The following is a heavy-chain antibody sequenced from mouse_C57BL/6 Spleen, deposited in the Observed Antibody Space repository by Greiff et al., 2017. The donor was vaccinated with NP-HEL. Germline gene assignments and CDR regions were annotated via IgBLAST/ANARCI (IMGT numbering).Heavy chain of an antibody. CDR3: ARSHYDYDSFDY. D-gene: IGHD2-4*01. J-gene: IGHJ2*01. CDR1: GYTFTSYG. CDR2: IYPRSGNT. Sequence: QVQLQQSGAELARPGASVKLSCKASGYTFTSYGISWVKQRTGQGLEWIGEIYPRSGNTYYNEKFKGKATLTAYKSSSTAYMELRSLTSEDSAVYFCARSHYDYDSFDYWGQGTTLTVSS. V-gene: IGHV1-81*01.